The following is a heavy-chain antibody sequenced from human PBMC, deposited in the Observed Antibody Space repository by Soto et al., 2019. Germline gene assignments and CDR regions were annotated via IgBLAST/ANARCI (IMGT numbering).Heavy chain of an antibody. V-gene: IGHV1-69*01. Sequence: QVHLVQSGAEVKKPGSSVRVSCKASGGSFNGYAVTWVRQAPGRGLEWMGGLTPISGAATYAQNFQGSVSVTADGSTTTAYLDLTSLTSEDTAIYFCARHRLFYDSGSHSYVPYYFENWGQGTLVSVSS. CDR2: LTPISGAA. D-gene: IGHD3-22*01. CDR1: GGSFNGYA. J-gene: IGHJ4*02. CDR3: ARHRLFYDSGSHSYVPYYFEN.